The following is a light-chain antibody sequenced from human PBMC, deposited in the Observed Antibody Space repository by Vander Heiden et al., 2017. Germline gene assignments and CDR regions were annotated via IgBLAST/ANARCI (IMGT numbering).Light chain of an antibody. J-gene: IGKJ1*01. V-gene: IGKV4-1*01. Sequence: DIVLTQSPDSLAVSLGERATINCKSSQSVCNSSTTRNYVAWYQHKPGQPPKLIVSWASTRVSGVPSRFGCGGYVTDFTLNISGVQAEVVAVYYYQSCYSALTFGRGTKVEIK. CDR2: WAS. CDR3: QSCYSALT. CDR1: QSVCNSSTTRNY.